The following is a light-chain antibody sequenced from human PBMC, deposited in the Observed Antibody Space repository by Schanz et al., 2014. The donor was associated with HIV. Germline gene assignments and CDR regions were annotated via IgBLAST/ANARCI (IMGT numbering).Light chain of an antibody. V-gene: IGLV2-8*01. Sequence: QSALTQPPSASGSPGQSVTISCTGTSSDVGGYNYVSWFQQHPGKAPQLLIYEVSLRPSGVPDRFSGSKSGNTASLTISGLQAEDEADYYCCSYAGSSTVVFGRGTKLTVL. CDR2: EVS. CDR1: SSDVGGYNY. CDR3: CSYAGSSTVV. J-gene: IGLJ2*01.